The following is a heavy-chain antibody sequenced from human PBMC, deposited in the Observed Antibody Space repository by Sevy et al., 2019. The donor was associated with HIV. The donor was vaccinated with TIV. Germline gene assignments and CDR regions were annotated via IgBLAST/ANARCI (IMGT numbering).Heavy chain of an antibody. CDR1: GFPFSSYA. V-gene: IGHV3-23*01. D-gene: IGHD2-8*02. Sequence: GGSLRLSCAASGFPFSSYAMSWVRQAPGKGLEWVSALIGGGSRTYYADSVTGRFIISRDNSRNTLYLQMNSLRAEDTAIYYCAKRRVQTGLSGGGANYGMDVCGRWTTVTVSS. CDR3: AKRRVQTGLSGGGANYGMDV. CDR2: LIGGGSRT. J-gene: IGHJ6*02.